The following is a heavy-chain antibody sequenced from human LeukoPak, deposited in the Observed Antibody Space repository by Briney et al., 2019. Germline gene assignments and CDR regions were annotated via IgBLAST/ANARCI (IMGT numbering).Heavy chain of an antibody. D-gene: IGHD3-22*01. CDR1: GFNLRDFD. V-gene: IGHV3-30-3*01. J-gene: IGHJ4*02. CDR2: ISYDGSKQ. Sequence: GGSLRLSCTASGFNLRDFDMHWVRQAPGKGLDWVALISYDGSKQYSADSVKGRFTLSRDESKNTVYLQMSSLRIEDTAVYYCAREPNYSSGRPMDFWGQGTLVTVSS. CDR3: AREPNYSSGRPMDF.